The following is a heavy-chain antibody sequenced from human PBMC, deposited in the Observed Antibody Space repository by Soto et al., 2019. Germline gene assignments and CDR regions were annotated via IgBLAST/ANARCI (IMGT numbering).Heavy chain of an antibody. V-gene: IGHV3-33*01. J-gene: IGHJ6*02. D-gene: IGHD1-26*01. CDR3: ARDLARSSYYYYGMDV. CDR2: IWCDGSNK. CDR1: GFTFSSYG. Sequence: GGSLRLSCAASGFTFSSYGMHWVRQAPGKGLEWVAVIWCDGSNKYYADSVKGRFTISRDNSKNTLYLQMNSLRAEDTAVYYCARDLARSSYYYYGMDVWGQGTTVTVSS.